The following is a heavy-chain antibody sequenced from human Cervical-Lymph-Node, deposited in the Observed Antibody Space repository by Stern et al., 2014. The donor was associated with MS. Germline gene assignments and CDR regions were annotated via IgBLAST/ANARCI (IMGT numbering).Heavy chain of an antibody. Sequence: VHLVESGSGQAKPSQTLSLTCAVSGGSISSGGSSWNWIRQPPGKGLEWIGFIYHSGRNYYNPPLKGRVFISVDTSKNQFALNLRSVTAADTAVYYCARGGVIYTQDRNGFDVWGQGTMVTVSS. CDR3: ARGGVIYTQDRNGFDV. CDR1: GGSISSGGSS. CDR2: IYHSGRN. D-gene: IGHD2-21*01. V-gene: IGHV4-30-2*01. J-gene: IGHJ3*01.